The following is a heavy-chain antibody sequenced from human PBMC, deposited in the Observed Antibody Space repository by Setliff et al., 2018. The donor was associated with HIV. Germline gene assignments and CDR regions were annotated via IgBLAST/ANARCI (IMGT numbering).Heavy chain of an antibody. CDR3: ARVMEDCINGNCYVFDY. J-gene: IGHJ4*02. CDR1: GFAFSTFA. Sequence: GGSLRLSCTASGFAFSTFAMHWVRQAPGKGLEWVAVIWYDGNKKDYGDSVKGRFTISRDNSKDTLYLQMSSLRADDTAVYYCARVMEDCINGNCYVFDYWGQGTLVTVSS. V-gene: IGHV3-33*01. CDR2: IWYDGNKK. D-gene: IGHD2-15*01.